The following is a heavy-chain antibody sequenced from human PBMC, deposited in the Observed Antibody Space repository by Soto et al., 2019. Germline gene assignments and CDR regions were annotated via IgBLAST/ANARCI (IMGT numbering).Heavy chain of an antibody. CDR1: GFTFSSYW. J-gene: IGHJ4*02. V-gene: IGHV3-74*01. Sequence: EVQLVESGGGLVQPGGSLRLSCAASGFTFSSYWMHWVRQAPGKGLVWVSRINSDGSSTSYADSVKVRFTISRDNAKKTLYLQMNSLRAADTAVYYCAVAVAGPTAIGYWCQGTLVTVSS. D-gene: IGHD6-19*01. CDR2: INSDGSST. CDR3: AVAVAGPTAIGY.